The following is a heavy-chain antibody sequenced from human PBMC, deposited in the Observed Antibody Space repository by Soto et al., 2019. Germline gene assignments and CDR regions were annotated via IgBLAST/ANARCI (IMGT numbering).Heavy chain of an antibody. Sequence: SETLSLTCTVSGGSISSSSYYWGWIRQPPGKGLEWIGSIYYSGSTYYNPSLKSRVTISVDTSKNQFSLKLSSVTAADTAVYYCARHLANRSALPAGDTAMVTYYYYYMDVWGKGTTVTVSS. CDR1: GGSISSSSYY. CDR2: IYYSGST. D-gene: IGHD5-18*01. J-gene: IGHJ6*03. CDR3: ARHLANRSALPAGDTAMVTYYYYYMDV. V-gene: IGHV4-39*01.